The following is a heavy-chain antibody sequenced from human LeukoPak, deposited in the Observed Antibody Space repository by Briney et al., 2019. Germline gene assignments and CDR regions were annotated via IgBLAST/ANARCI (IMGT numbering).Heavy chain of an antibody. D-gene: IGHD5-12*01. V-gene: IGHV3-53*01. CDR2: IYSGGST. J-gene: IGHJ5*02. CDR3: ARDRHGGDRYRVDP. CDR1: GCTVSSNY. Sequence: GGSLRLSCAASGCTVSSNYMSWVRQAPGKGLEWVSVIYSGGSTYYADSVKGRFTISRDNSKNTLYLQMNRLRAEDTAVYYCARDRHGGDRYRVDPWGQGTLVTVSS.